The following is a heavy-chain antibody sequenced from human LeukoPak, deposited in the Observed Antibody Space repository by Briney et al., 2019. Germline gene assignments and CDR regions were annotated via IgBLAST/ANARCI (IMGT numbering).Heavy chain of an antibody. J-gene: IGHJ3*02. CDR2: IIPIFGTA. Sequence: SVKVSCKASGGTFSSYAISWVRQAPGQGLEWIGGIIPIFGTANYAQKFQGRVTITADESTSTAYMELSSLRSEDTAVYYCAREGEGCSGGSCYYAFDIWGQGTMATVSS. CDR3: AREGEGCSGGSCYYAFDI. V-gene: IGHV1-69*13. CDR1: GGTFSSYA. D-gene: IGHD2-15*01.